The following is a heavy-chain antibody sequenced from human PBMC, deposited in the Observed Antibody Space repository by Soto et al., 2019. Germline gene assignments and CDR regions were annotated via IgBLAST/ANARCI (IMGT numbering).Heavy chain of an antibody. CDR3: ARGGYSSGYHY. CDR2: TTASNTHT. J-gene: IGHJ4*02. D-gene: IGHD3-22*01. CDR1: GYTFTSFD. V-gene: IGHV1-18*04. Sequence: QVQLLQSGTEVKEPGASVKVSCKASGYTFTSFDISWVRQAPGQGLEWVGWTTASNTHTNHAQKLQGRVTMTTDTSTTTADLEVRTLRSDDKAIYYCARGGYSSGYHYWGQGTLVTVSS.